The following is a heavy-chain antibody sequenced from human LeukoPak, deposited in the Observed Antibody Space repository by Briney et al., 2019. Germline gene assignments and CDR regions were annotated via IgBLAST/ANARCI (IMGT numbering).Heavy chain of an antibody. V-gene: IGHV1-69*02. J-gene: IGHJ4*02. CDR1: GGTFSSYT. CDR3: ARGLVVVPEYFDY. Sequence: SVKVSCKASGGTFSSYTISWVRQAPGQGLEWMGRIIPILGIANYAQKFQGRVTITADKSTSTAYMELSSLRSEDTAVYYCARGLVVVPEYFDYWGQGTLVTVSS. CDR2: IIPILGIA. D-gene: IGHD3-22*01.